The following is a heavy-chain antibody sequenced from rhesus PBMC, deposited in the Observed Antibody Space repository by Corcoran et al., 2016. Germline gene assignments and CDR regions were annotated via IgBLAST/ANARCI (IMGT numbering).Heavy chain of an antibody. CDR3: ARGAVAANYFDY. D-gene: IGHD4-29*01. V-gene: IGHV4S7*01. CDR2: IYGGSGST. J-gene: IGHJ4*01. Sequence: QVQLQESGPGVVKPSETLSLTCAVSGGSISGYYLWSWIRQPPGQGLEWIGYIYGGSGSTSYNPSLKSRVIISIDTSKNQFSLKLSSVTAADTAVYYCARGAVAANYFDYWGQGVLVTVSS. CDR1: GGSISGYYL.